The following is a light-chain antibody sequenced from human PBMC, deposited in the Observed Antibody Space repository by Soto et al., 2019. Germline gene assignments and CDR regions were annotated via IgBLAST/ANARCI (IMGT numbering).Light chain of an antibody. CDR1: QSIDRY. CDR3: QQSKSFPLT. J-gene: IGKJ4*01. CDR2: GAS. Sequence: DVQMNQSPSSLSASVGDRVIITCRASQSIDRYVNWYQLKPGKAPELLIYGASSFQSGVSSRFSGSGSGTDFTLTISSLQPEDFATYYCQQSKSFPLTFGGGTKVEIK. V-gene: IGKV1-39*01.